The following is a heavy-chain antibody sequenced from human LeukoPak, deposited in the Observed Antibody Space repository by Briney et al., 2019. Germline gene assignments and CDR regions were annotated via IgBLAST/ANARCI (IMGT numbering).Heavy chain of an antibody. CDR1: GFTFSSYG. D-gene: IGHD6-19*01. CDR2: ISYDGSNK. CDR3: AKGNVKGGKWLPGYFDY. J-gene: IGHJ4*02. V-gene: IGHV3-30*18. Sequence: GGSLRLSCAASGFTFSSYGMHWVRQAPGKGLEWVAVISYDGSNKYYADSVKGRFTISRDNSKNTLYLQMNSLRAEDTAVYYCAKGNVKGGKWLPGYFDYWGQGTPVTVSS.